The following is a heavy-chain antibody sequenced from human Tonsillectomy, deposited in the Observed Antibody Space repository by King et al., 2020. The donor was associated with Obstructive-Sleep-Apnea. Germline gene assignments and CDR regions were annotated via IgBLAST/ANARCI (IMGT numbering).Heavy chain of an antibody. CDR1: GDSISTYY. J-gene: IGHJ4*02. D-gene: IGHD5-18*01. V-gene: IGHV4-59*01. Sequence: HVQLQESGPGLVKPSETLSLTCTVSGDSISTYYWSWIRQPPGKGLEWIGYIYYSGSTSYNASLKIRVTISVDTSKNQFSLKLRSVTAADTAVYYCARDLGYSYGIDYWGQGTLVTVSS. CDR3: ARDLGYSYGIDY. CDR2: IYYSGST.